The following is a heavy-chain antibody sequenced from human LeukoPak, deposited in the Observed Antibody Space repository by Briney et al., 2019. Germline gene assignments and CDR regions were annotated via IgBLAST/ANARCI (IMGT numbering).Heavy chain of an antibody. Sequence: PGGSLRLSCVASGFTFSSYSMNWVRQAPGKGLEWVAFIRYDGSIKYYADSVRGRVTISRDNSKNTLYLQMNSLRPEDTAVYYCAKDLLGRLKMMDVWGKGTTVTVSS. D-gene: IGHD5-12*01. CDR3: AKDLLGRLKMMDV. CDR2: IRYDGSIK. J-gene: IGHJ6*04. CDR1: GFTFSSYS. V-gene: IGHV3-30*02.